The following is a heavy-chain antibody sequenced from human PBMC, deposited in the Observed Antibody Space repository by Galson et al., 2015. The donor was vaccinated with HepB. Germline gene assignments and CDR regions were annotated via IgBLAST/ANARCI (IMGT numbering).Heavy chain of an antibody. CDR3: ARDYLGEIFGVVITGY. CDR1: GYTFTSYG. V-gene: IGHV1-18*04. D-gene: IGHD3-3*01. Sequence: SVKVSCKASGYTFTSYGISWVRQAPGQGLEWMGWISAYNGNTNYAQKLQGRVTMTTDTSTSTAYMELRSLRSGDTAVYYCARDYLGEIFGVVITGYWGQGTLVTVSS. CDR2: ISAYNGNT. J-gene: IGHJ4*02.